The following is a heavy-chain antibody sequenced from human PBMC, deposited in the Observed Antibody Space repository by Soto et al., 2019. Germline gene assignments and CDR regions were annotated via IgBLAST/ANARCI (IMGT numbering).Heavy chain of an antibody. J-gene: IGHJ5*02. CDR1: GGTFSSYA. V-gene: IGHV1-69*13. CDR2: IIPIFGTA. CDR3: ARPHFEVYDISGKKKCFDP. Sequence: GASVKVSCKASGGTFSSYAISWVRQAPGQGLEWMGGIIPIFGTANYAQKFQGRVTITADESTSTAYMELSSLRSEDTAVYYCARPHFEVYDISGKKKCFDPWGQGTLVTVSS. D-gene: IGHD3-22*01.